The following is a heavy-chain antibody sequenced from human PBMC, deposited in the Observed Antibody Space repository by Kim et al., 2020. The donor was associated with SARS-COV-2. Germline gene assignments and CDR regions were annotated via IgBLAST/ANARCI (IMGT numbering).Heavy chain of an antibody. D-gene: IGHD3-9*01. CDR3: AKPSRYYDILTG. V-gene: IGHV3-30*18. J-gene: IGHJ4*02. CDR1: GFTFSSYG. CDR2: ISYDGSNK. Sequence: GGSLRLSCAASGFTFSSYGMHWVRQAPGKGLEWVAVISYDGSNKYYADSVKGRFTISRDNSKNTLYLQMNSLRAEDTAVYYCAKPSRYYDILTGWGQGTLVTVSS.